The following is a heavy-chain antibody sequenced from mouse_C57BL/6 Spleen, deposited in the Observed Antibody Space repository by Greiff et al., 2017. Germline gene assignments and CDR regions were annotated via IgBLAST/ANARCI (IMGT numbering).Heavy chain of an antibody. CDR1: GFTFSSYG. Sequence: EVQRVESGGDLVKPGGSLKLSCAASGFTFSSYGMSWVRQTPDKRLEWVATISSGGGYTYYPDSVKGRFTISRDNAKNTLYLQMSTLKSEDTAMYYCAASAGFAYWGQGTLVTVSA. J-gene: IGHJ3*01. D-gene: IGHD6-1*01. CDR3: AASAGFAY. V-gene: IGHV5-6*01. CDR2: ISSGGGYT.